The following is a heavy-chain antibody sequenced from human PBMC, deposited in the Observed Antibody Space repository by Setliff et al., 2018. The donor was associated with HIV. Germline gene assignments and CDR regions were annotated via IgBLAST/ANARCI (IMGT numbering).Heavy chain of an antibody. V-gene: IGHV5-10-1*01. CDR3: ARKGNGYEDYYYYYLNV. CDR1: GYRFTSYW. J-gene: IGHJ6*03. Sequence: GESLKISCEGSGYRFTSYWIAWVRQMPGKGLEWMGRIDPSDSYTDYSPSFQGRVTISADKSISTAYLQWSSLKASDSGTYYCARKGNGYEDYYYYYLNVWGKGTTVTVSS. D-gene: IGHD2-2*01. CDR2: IDPSDSYT.